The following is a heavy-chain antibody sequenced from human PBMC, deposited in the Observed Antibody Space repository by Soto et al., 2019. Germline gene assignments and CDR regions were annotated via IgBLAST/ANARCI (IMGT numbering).Heavy chain of an antibody. Sequence: EAQLLESGGGLVQPGGSLRVSCAASGFSFDTYAMSWVRQAPGKGLEWVSTISGSGGNTYYADSVKGRFTISRDNSKNVLYLQMTSLRADYTALYCCAKLGMTTINRDYWGQGTQVTVSS. CDR1: GFSFDTYA. CDR3: AKLGMTTINRDY. D-gene: IGHD5-12*01. V-gene: IGHV3-23*01. CDR2: ISGSGGNT. J-gene: IGHJ4*02.